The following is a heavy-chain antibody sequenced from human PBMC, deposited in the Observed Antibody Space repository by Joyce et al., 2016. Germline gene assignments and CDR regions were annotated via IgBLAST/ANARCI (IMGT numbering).Heavy chain of an antibody. CDR1: GFTFSSNW. Sequence: EGQVVESGGGLVQSGGSLRLSCAASGFTFSSNWRTWVRHAPGKGLEWVASLKHDGTGQYYVDSVKGRFSISTDNAKDSVYLQMSSLRAEDTALYFCAAFLAATGLAFDYWGQGTLVTVSA. J-gene: IGHJ4*02. D-gene: IGHD6-25*01. CDR2: LKHDGTGQ. CDR3: AAFLAATGLAFDY. V-gene: IGHV3-7*01.